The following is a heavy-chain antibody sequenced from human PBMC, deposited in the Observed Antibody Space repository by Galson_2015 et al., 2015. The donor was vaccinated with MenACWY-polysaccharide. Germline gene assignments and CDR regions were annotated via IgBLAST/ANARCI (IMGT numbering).Heavy chain of an antibody. CDR1: RGSISSYY. J-gene: IGHJ2*01. D-gene: IGHD7-27*01. CDR2: IHASGST. Sequence: ETLSLTCTVSRGSISSYYWSWIRQPAGKTLEWIGRIHASGSTTYNPSFKSRVTMSVDMSKNQVSLRLTSVTAADTAVYHCARRSLGNWYFDLWGRGTLVTVSS. CDR3: ARRSLGNWYFDL. V-gene: IGHV4-4*07.